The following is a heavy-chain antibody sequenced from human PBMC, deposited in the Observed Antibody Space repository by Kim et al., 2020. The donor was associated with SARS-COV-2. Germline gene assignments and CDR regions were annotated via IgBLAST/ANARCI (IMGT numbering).Heavy chain of an antibody. J-gene: IGHJ6*02. Sequence: GGSLRLSCAASGFTFSSYGMHWVRQAPGKGLEWVAVISYDGSNKYYADSVKGRFTISRDNSKNTLYLQMNSLRAEDTAVYYCAKGLDGSGWYLGTMYYYYYYGMDVWGQGTTVTVSS. CDR1: GFTFSSYG. CDR2: ISYDGSNK. V-gene: IGHV3-30*18. D-gene: IGHD6-19*01. CDR3: AKGLDGSGWYLGTMYYYYYYGMDV.